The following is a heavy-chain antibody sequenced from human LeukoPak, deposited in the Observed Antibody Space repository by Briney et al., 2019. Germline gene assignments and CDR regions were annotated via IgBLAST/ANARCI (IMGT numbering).Heavy chain of an antibody. V-gene: IGHV1-46*01. J-gene: IGHJ3*02. Sequence: RASVKVSCKASGYTFTSYYMHWVRQAPGQGLEWMGIINPSGGGSSYAQKFQGRVTMTRDKSTSTVYMELSSLTSEATAVYYCARVESWEHSGSSQDAFDIWGQGTMVTVSS. CDR2: INPSGGGS. CDR1: GYTFTSYY. CDR3: ARVESWEHSGSSQDAFDI. D-gene: IGHD1-26*01.